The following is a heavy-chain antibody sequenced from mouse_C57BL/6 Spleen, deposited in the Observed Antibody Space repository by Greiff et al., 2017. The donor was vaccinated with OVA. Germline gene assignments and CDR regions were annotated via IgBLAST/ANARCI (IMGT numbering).Heavy chain of an antibody. D-gene: IGHD1-1*01. CDR3: ASGLTTVVEGRAWFAY. Sequence: QVQLQQPGAELVMPGASVKLSCKASGYTFTSYWMHWVKQRPGQGLEWIGEIDPSDSYTNYNQKFKGKSTLTVDKSSSTAYMQLSSLTSEDSAVYYCASGLTTVVEGRAWFAYWGQGTLVTVSA. J-gene: IGHJ3*01. CDR2: IDPSDSYT. CDR1: GYTFTSYW. V-gene: IGHV1-69*01.